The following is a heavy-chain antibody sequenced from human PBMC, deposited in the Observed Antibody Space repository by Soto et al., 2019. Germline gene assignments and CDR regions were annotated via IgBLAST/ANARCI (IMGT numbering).Heavy chain of an antibody. Sequence: QVQLVQSGAEVRKPGSSVNVSCHSSGDSFNDYPVTWVRQAPGQGLEWMGGTIPVSGTTNYAQEFQGRVTITADVSTSTVYMELSSLKYEDTALYDCASSYGVSWYGDFWGQGTLVTVSS. CDR2: TIPVSGTT. J-gene: IGHJ4*02. CDR1: GDSFNDYP. D-gene: IGHD6-13*01. V-gene: IGHV1-69*01. CDR3: ASSYGVSWYGDF.